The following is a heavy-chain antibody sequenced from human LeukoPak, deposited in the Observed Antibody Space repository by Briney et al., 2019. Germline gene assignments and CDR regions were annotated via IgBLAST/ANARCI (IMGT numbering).Heavy chain of an antibody. CDR2: ISGSGGST. Sequence: GGSLRLSCAASGFTFSTYAMSWVRQAPGKGLEWVSSISGSGGSTSYADSVKGRFTISRDNSKNTLYLQMNSLRAEDTAVYYCAKDFGDTEDYWGQGTLVTVSS. V-gene: IGHV3-23*01. J-gene: IGHJ4*02. D-gene: IGHD3-10*01. CDR1: GFTFSTYA. CDR3: AKDFGDTEDY.